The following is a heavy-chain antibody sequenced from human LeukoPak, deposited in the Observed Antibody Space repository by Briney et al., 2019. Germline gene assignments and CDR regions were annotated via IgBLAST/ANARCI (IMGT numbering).Heavy chain of an antibody. D-gene: IGHD3-10*01. J-gene: IGHJ5*02. V-gene: IGHV4-34*01. CDR3: ARGLVLITMASGTGGHWFDP. CDR1: GGSFSGYY. CDR2: INHSGST. Sequence: SETLSLTCAVYGGSFSGYYWSWIRQPPGKGLEWIGEINHSGSTNYNPSLKSRVTISVDTSKNQFSLKLSSVTAADTAVYYCARGLVLITMASGTGGHWFDPWGQGTLVTVSS.